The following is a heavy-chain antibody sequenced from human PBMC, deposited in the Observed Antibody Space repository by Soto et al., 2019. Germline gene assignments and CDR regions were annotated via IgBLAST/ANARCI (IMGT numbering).Heavy chain of an antibody. J-gene: IGHJ6*02. CDR2: IYYSGST. Sequence: QVQLQESGPGLVKPSETLSLTCTVSGGSISSYYWSWIRQPPGKGLEWIGYIYYSGSTNYNPSLKSRVTISVDTSKNQFSLKLSSVTAADTAVYYCARAGRRYCSGGSCYYSVSGMDVWGQGTTVTVSS. CDR3: ARAGRRYCSGGSCYYSVSGMDV. D-gene: IGHD2-15*01. CDR1: GGSISSYY. V-gene: IGHV4-59*08.